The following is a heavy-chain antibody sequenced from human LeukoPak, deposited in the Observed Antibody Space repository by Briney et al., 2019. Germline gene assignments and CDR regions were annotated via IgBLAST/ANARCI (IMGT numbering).Heavy chain of an antibody. J-gene: IGHJ4*02. V-gene: IGHV3-30*02. CDR2: IRYDGSNK. D-gene: IGHD3-3*01. CDR1: GFTFSSYG. Sequence: GGSLRLSCAASGFTFSSYGMHWVRQAPGKGLEWVAFIRYDGSNKYYADSVKGRFTISRDNSKNTLYLQMNSLRAEDTAVYYCAKEEYYDFWSGYLVYWGQGTLVTVSS. CDR3: AKEEYYDFWSGYLVY.